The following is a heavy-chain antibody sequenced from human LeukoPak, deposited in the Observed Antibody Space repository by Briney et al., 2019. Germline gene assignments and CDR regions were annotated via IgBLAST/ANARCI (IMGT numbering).Heavy chain of an antibody. Sequence: SETLSLTCNVYGGSFTSFYWIWIRQPPGKGLEWIGEINHSENTKYSPSLKSRVTISIDTSKNQFSLKLSSVTAADTAVYYCARGVNYAKAFDIWGQGTMVTVSS. CDR3: ARGVNYAKAFDI. V-gene: IGHV4-34*01. J-gene: IGHJ3*02. D-gene: IGHD3-16*01. CDR1: GGSFTSFY. CDR2: INHSENT.